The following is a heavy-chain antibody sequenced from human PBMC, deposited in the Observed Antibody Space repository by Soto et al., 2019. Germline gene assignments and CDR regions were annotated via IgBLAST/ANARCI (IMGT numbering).Heavy chain of an antibody. J-gene: IGHJ3*02. CDR2: ISWNSGSI. D-gene: IGHD6-13*01. Sequence: GGSLRLSCAASGFTFDDYAMHWVRQAPGKGLEWVSGISWNSGSIGYADSVKGRFTISRDNAKNSLYLQMNSLRAEDTALYYCAKDIRSSSWYSFFAFDIWGQGTMVTVSS. CDR3: AKDIRSSSWYSFFAFDI. CDR1: GFTFDDYA. V-gene: IGHV3-9*01.